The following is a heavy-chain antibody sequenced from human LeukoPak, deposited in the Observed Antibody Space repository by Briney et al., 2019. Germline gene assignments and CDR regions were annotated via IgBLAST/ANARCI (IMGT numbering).Heavy chain of an antibody. V-gene: IGHV4-59*08. CDR1: GGSISSYY. CDR3: ARRVEGYDAFDI. D-gene: IGHD5-12*01. J-gene: IGHJ3*02. Sequence: SETLSLTCTVSGGSISSYYWSWIRQPPGKGLEWIGYIYYSGSTNYNPSLKSQVTISVDTSKNQFSLKLSSVTAADTAVYYCARRVEGYDAFDIWGQGTMVTVSS. CDR2: IYYSGST.